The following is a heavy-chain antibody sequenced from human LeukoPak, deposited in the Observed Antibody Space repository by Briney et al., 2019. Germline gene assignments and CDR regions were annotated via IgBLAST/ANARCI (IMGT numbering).Heavy chain of an antibody. V-gene: IGHV1-18*01. Sequence: ASVKVSCKASGYTFSTYGISWVRQAPGQGLEWMGWISAYNGNTNYAQKFQGRVTITADKSTSTAYMELSSLRSEDTAVYYCAREGGYASFVDYWGQGTLVTVSS. CDR1: GYTFSTYG. CDR3: AREGGYASFVDY. CDR2: ISAYNGNT. D-gene: IGHD5-12*01. J-gene: IGHJ4*02.